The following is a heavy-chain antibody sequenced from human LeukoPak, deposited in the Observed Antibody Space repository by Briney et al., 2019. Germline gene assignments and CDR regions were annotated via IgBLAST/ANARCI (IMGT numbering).Heavy chain of an antibody. CDR3: ARDLVGATPIDY. CDR1: GFTFSSYS. CDR2: IISSSSYI. J-gene: IGHJ4*02. D-gene: IGHD1-26*01. Sequence: GGSLRLSCAASGFTFSSYSMTWVRQAPGKGLEWVSSIISSSSYIYYADSVKGRFTISRDNAKNSLYLQMNSLRAEDTAVYYCARDLVGATPIDYWGQGTLVTVSS. V-gene: IGHV3-21*01.